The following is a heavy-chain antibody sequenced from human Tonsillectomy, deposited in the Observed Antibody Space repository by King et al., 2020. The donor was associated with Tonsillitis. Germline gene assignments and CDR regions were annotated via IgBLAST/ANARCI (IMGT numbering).Heavy chain of an antibody. V-gene: IGHV4-39*01. Sequence: LQLQESGPGLVKPSETLSLTCTVSGGSISSRSHYWGWIRQPPGKGLEWIGSIDYSGTTYYNSSLKSRVTISVDTSKNKFSLKLSSVTAADTAVYYCARRTDLLSFDYWGQGTLVTVSS. CDR3: ARRTDLLSFDY. CDR1: GGSISSRSHY. CDR2: IDYSGTT. D-gene: IGHD1-26*01. J-gene: IGHJ4*02.